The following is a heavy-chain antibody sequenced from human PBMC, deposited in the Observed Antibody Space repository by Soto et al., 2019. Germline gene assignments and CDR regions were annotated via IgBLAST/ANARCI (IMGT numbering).Heavy chain of an antibody. Sequence: QVQLVQSGAEVKKPGSSVKVSCKASGGTFSSYAISWVRQAPGQGLEWMGGIIPIFGTANYAQKFQGRVTITAAEATSTAYMELSSLRSEDTAVYYCASGYCSGGSCSTLNYYYYGMDVWGQGTTVTVSS. CDR2: IIPIFGTA. J-gene: IGHJ6*02. V-gene: IGHV1-69*01. CDR1: GGTFSSYA. CDR3: ASGYCSGGSCSTLNYYYYGMDV. D-gene: IGHD2-15*01.